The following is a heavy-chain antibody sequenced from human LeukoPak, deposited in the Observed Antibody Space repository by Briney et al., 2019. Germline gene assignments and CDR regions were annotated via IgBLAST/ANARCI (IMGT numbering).Heavy chain of an antibody. Sequence: SCKAFGGTFSSYAMSWVRQAPGKGLEWVSAISGSGGSTYYADSVKGRFTISRDNSKNTLYLQMNSLRAEDTAVYYCAKGMDIVVVPANYYYYYMDVWGKGTTVTVSS. V-gene: IGHV3-23*01. CDR2: ISGSGGST. D-gene: IGHD2-2*03. J-gene: IGHJ6*03. CDR1: GGTFSSYA. CDR3: AKGMDIVVVPANYYYYYMDV.